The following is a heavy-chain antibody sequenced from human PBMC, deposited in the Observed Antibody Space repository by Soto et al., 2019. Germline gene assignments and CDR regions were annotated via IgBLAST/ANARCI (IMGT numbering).Heavy chain of an antibody. CDR1: GFTFSTYA. CDR3: AKDDGIAARPIDY. Sequence: EVQLLESGGGLVQPGGSLRLSCAASGFTFSTYAMSWVRQAPGKGLEWVSAISGSGGSTYYADSVKGRFTISRDSSKNTLYLQMNSLRAEDTAVYYCAKDDGIAARPIDYWGQGTLVTVSS. CDR2: ISGSGGST. V-gene: IGHV3-23*01. J-gene: IGHJ4*02. D-gene: IGHD6-6*01.